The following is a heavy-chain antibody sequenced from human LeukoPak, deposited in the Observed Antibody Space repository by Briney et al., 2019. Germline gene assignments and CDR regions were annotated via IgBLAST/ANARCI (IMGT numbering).Heavy chain of an antibody. CDR2: IYHSGST. V-gene: IGHV4-30-2*01. CDR3: ARNSVDTAEAFDY. J-gene: IGHJ4*02. Sequence: PSETLSLTCTVSGGSISSGGYYWSWIRQPPGKGLEWIGYIYHSGSTYYNPSLKSRVTISVDRSKNQFSLKLSSVTAADTAVYYCARNSVDTAEAFDYWGQGTLVTVSS. D-gene: IGHD5-18*01. CDR1: GGSISSGGYY.